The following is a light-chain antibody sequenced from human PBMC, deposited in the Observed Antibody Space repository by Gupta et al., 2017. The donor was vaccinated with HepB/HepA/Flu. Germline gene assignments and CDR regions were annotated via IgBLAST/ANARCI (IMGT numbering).Light chain of an antibody. CDR1: ALPKKY. Sequence: SYELTQPPSVSVSPGQTARITCSGDALPKKYAYWYQQQSGQAPVLVIYEDSKRPSGIPERFSGSSSGTTATLTISGAQAEDEADYYCYSTDSSGFSHVFGTGTKVTVL. V-gene: IGLV3-10*01. CDR2: EDS. CDR3: YSTDSSGFSHV. J-gene: IGLJ1*01.